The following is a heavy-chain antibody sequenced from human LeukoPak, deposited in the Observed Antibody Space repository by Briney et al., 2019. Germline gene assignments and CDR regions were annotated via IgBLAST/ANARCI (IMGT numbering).Heavy chain of an antibody. CDR3: AKPPFGTSSLGKYFQH. V-gene: IGHV3-23*01. D-gene: IGHD3-16*01. J-gene: IGHJ1*01. CDR1: GFTFSSYA. CDR2: TSTSGGIT. Sequence: GGSLRLSCAASGFTFSSYAMSWVRRAPGKGLEWVSSTSTSGGITYYADSVKGRFTISRDNSKNTLYLQMNSLRAEDTAVYYCAKPPFGTSSLGKYFQHWGQGTVVTVSS.